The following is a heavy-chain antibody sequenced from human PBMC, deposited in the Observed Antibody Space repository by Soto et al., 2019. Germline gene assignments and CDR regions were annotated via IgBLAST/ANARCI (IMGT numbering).Heavy chain of an antibody. Sequence: PGGSLRLSCAASGFTFSSYGMHWVRQAPGKGLEWVAVISYDGSNKYYADSVKGRFTISRDNSKNTLYLQMNSLRAEDTAVYYCAKDPSDTAMATIDYWGQGTLVTVSS. CDR3: AKDPSDTAMATIDY. CDR2: ISYDGSNK. J-gene: IGHJ4*02. V-gene: IGHV3-30*18. D-gene: IGHD5-18*01. CDR1: GFTFSSYG.